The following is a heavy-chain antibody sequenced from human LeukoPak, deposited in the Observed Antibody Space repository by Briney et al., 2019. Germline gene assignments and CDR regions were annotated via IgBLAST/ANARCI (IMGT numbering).Heavy chain of an antibody. CDR2: IYYSGST. J-gene: IGHJ4*02. Sequence: KPSETLSLTCTVSGGSISSSSYYWGWIRQPPGKGLEWIGSIYYSGSTYYNPSLKSRVTISVDTSKNQFSLKLSSVTAADTAVYYCARGLSWEGYYFDYWGQGTLVTVSS. V-gene: IGHV4-39*07. CDR1: GGSISSSSYY. CDR3: ARGLSWEGYYFDY. D-gene: IGHD1-26*01.